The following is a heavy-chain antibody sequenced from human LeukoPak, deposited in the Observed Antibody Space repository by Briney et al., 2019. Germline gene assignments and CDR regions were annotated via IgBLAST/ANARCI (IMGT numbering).Heavy chain of an antibody. Sequence: ASVKVSCKASGYTFTSYYMHWVRQAPGQGLEWMGIINPSGGSTSYAQKFQGRVTMTRDMSTSTVYMELSSLRSEDTAVYYCAKVSESNYDILTGYYTPYYFDYWGQGTLVTVSS. CDR3: AKVSESNYDILTGYYTPYYFDY. J-gene: IGHJ4*02. CDR2: INPSGGST. CDR1: GYTFTSYY. D-gene: IGHD3-9*01. V-gene: IGHV1-46*01.